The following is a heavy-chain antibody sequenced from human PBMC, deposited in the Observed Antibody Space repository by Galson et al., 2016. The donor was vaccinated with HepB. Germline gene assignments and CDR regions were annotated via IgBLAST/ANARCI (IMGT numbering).Heavy chain of an antibody. V-gene: IGHV3-23*01. CDR2: ISGSGGDA. D-gene: IGHD3-22*01. Sequence: SLRLSCAASGITFTNYAMTWVRQAPGKGLEWVSTISGSGGDAYLADSVKGRFTISRDNSNNTLSLQMNNLRSDDTAVYYCARDGGPYYENSGYDYWGQGTLVTVSS. CDR1: GITFTNYA. CDR3: ARDGGPYYENSGYDY. J-gene: IGHJ4*02.